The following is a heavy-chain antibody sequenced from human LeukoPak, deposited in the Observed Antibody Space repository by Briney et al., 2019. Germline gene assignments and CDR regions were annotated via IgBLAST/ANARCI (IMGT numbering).Heavy chain of an antibody. J-gene: IGHJ4*02. CDR1: GDSISSYY. Sequence: SETLSLTCSVSGDSISSYYWSWIRQPAGKGLEWIGRIYTSGSINYNPSLKSRVTMSLDTSKNQFSLKLRSVTAADTAVYYCAREVYDSSGYPRVYFDYWGQGTLVTVSS. D-gene: IGHD3-22*01. V-gene: IGHV4-4*07. CDR3: AREVYDSSGYPRVYFDY. CDR2: IYTSGSI.